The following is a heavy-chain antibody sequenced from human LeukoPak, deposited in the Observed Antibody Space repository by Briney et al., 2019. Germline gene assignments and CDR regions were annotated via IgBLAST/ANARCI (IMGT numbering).Heavy chain of an antibody. V-gene: IGHV3-21*01. Sequence: GGSLRLSCAASGFTFSGYSMNWVRQAPGKGLEWVSSISSSSSYIYYADSVKGRFTISRDNAKNSLYLQMNSLRAEDTAVYYCARGGKWELNFDYWGQGTLVTVSS. CDR3: ARGGKWELNFDY. J-gene: IGHJ4*02. D-gene: IGHD1-26*01. CDR1: GFTFSGYS. CDR2: ISSSSSYI.